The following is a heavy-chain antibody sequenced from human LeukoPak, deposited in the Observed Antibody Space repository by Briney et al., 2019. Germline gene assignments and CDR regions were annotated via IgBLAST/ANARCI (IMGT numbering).Heavy chain of an antibody. CDR1: GGSVTSGNW. V-gene: IGHV4-4*02. CDR2: IYHSGRT. J-gene: IGHJ4*02. D-gene: IGHD6-19*01. CDR3: ARNPTVAGSYYFDY. Sequence: SETLSLTCAVSGGSVTSGNWRSWVRQPPGKGLEWIGEIYHSGRTNYKPSLKSRVIISVDKSKNQFSLKLSSVTAADTAVYYCARNPTVAGSYYFDYWGQGTLVTVSS.